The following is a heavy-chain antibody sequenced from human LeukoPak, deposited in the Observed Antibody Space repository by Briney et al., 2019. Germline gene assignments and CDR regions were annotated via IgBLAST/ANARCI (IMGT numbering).Heavy chain of an antibody. CDR2: IYTSGST. CDR3: ARLVVPRQYNWFDP. J-gene: IGHJ5*02. Sequence: SETLSLTCTVSGGSISSYYWSWIRQPPGKGLEWIGYIYTSGSTNYNPFLKSRVTISVDTSKNQFSLKLSSVTAADTAVYYCARLVVPRQYNWFDPWGQGTLVTVSS. CDR1: GGSISSYY. D-gene: IGHD2-8*02. V-gene: IGHV4-4*09.